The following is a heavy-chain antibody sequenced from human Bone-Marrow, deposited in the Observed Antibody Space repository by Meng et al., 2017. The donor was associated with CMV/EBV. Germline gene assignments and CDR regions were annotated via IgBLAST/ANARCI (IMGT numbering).Heavy chain of an antibody. CDR3: ARGGARYGTTDAFYV. V-gene: IGHV5-51*01. CDR1: GYSFTNYW. D-gene: IGHD1-7*01. Sequence: GGSLRLSCQGSGYSFTNYWIVWVRQMPEKGLECMGIIYPGDSETRYSPSFQGQVTISADQSISTAYLQWSSLKASDTAIYYCARGGARYGTTDAFYVWGQGTMVTVSS. J-gene: IGHJ3*01. CDR2: IYPGDSET.